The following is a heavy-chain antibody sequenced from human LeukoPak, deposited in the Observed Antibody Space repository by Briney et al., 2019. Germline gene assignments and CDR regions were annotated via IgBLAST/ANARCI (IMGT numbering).Heavy chain of an antibody. D-gene: IGHD3-22*01. CDR2: IRYDGSSK. Sequence: SGGSLRLSCGASGFTFSSYGMHWVRQAPGMGLEWVAFIRYDGSSKYYADSVKGRFTISRDNSKNTLYLQMNSLRAEDTAVYYCAKDGTAYFTMIVVVYSDYWGQGTLVTVSS. CDR3: AKDGTAYFTMIVVVYSDY. J-gene: IGHJ4*02. V-gene: IGHV3-30*02. CDR1: GFTFSSYG.